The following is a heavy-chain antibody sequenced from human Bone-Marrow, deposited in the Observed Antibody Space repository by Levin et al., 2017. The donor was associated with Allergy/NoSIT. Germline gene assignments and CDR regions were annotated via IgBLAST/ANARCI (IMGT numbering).Heavy chain of an antibody. Sequence: SETLSLTCTVSGGSIRSSGYFWGWVRQTPGTGLEWIGSIYYSGATHYSLSLESRATISEDTSKNQFSLNLTSVTAADTAVYYCARLFGYYMDVWGKGTTVIVSS. V-gene: IGHV4-39*01. CDR1: GGSIRSSGYF. J-gene: IGHJ6*03. CDR2: IYYSGAT. CDR3: ARLFGYYMDV. D-gene: IGHD3-3*01.